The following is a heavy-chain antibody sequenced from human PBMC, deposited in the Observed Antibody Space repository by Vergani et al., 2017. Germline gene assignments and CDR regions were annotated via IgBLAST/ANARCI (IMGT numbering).Heavy chain of an antibody. V-gene: IGHV4-38-2*02. Sequence: QVQLQESGPGLVKPSETLSLTCSVSGYSIRRGYYWGWIRQPPGKGLEWVATVFHRGSAYYNPSLRRRVTISVETSKNQFSLRLTTLTAADTAVYYCARQFWVSQGVGAFETWGRGTEVSVSS. D-gene: IGHD3-16*01. CDR1: GYSIRRGYY. CDR3: ARQFWVSQGVGAFET. J-gene: IGHJ3*02. CDR2: VFHRGSA.